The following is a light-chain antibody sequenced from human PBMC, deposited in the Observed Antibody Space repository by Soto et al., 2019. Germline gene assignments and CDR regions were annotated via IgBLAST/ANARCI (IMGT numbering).Light chain of an antibody. CDR3: QSFDSRLSGYV. CDR1: SSNIGAPYD. V-gene: IGLV1-40*01. Sequence: QAVVTQPPSVSGAPGQRVTISCTGSSSNIGAPYDVHWYQQLPGLAPKLLIYSNKNRPSGVPDRFSGSKSGTSASLAITGLQTEDEADYYCQSFDSRLSGYVFGTGTKVTVL. J-gene: IGLJ1*01. CDR2: SNK.